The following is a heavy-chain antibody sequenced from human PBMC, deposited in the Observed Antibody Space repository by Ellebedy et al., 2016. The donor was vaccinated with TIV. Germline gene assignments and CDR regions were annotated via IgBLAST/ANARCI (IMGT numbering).Heavy chain of an antibody. J-gene: IGHJ4*02. Sequence: PGGSLRLSCAASGFTFTNHYINWVRQAPGKGLEWVGFSRPKDYGGTIEYVASVKGRFTISRDESKNLLYLQMNSLKTEDTAMYYCAQGGDSVNYNVLRYWGQGILVTVSS. D-gene: IGHD1-7*01. CDR1: GFTFTNHY. CDR3: AQGGDSVNYNVLRY. V-gene: IGHV3-72*01. CDR2: SRPKDYGGTI.